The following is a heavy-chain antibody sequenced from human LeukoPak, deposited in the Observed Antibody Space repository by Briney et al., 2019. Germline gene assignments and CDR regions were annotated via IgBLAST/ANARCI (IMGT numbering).Heavy chain of an antibody. V-gene: IGHV3-11*04. Sequence: PGGSLRLSCEASGFTLNVYYMSWVRQAPGKGLEWISYISPSGSTMYYVDSVKGRFIISRDNAKDSLYLQMNSLRVEDTAVYYCARDPRGPDYWGQGTLVTVSS. CDR1: GFTLNVYY. J-gene: IGHJ4*02. CDR3: ARDPRGPDY. CDR2: ISPSGSTM.